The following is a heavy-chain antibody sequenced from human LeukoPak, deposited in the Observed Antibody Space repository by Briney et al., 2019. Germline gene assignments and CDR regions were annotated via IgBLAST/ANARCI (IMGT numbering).Heavy chain of an antibody. Sequence: SETLSLTCTVSGGSINNYYWGWIRQPPGKGLEWIGYIHYSGITYYNPSLKGRDTISVDTSKNQFSLRLNSVTAADTAVYYCARRPPRGNYFDYWGQGTLVTVSS. CDR3: ARRPPRGNYFDY. D-gene: IGHD3-16*01. CDR1: GGSINNYY. V-gene: IGHV4-59*01. J-gene: IGHJ4*02. CDR2: IHYSGIT.